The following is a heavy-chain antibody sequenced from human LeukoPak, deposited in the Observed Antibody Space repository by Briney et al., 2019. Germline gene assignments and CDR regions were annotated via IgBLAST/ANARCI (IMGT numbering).Heavy chain of an antibody. V-gene: IGHV4-59*01. J-gene: IGHJ3*02. Sequence: SETLSLTCTVSGGSISTYYWSWIRQHPGKGLEWIGYIYYSGSTYYNPPLKSRVTISVDTSKNQFSLKLSSVTAADTAVYYCARDRGDYGDYNDAFDIWGQGTMVTVSS. CDR1: GGSISTYY. D-gene: IGHD4-17*01. CDR2: IYYSGST. CDR3: ARDRGDYGDYNDAFDI.